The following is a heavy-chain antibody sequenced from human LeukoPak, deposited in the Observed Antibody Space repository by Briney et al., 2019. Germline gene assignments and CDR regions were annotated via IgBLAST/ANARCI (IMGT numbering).Heavy chain of an antibody. D-gene: IGHD3-3*01. CDR1: GGSISSYY. J-gene: IGHJ6*02. Sequence: SETLSLTCTVSGGSISSYYWSWIRQPAGKGLEWIGYIYYSGSTNYNPSLKSRVTISVDTSKNQFSLKLSSVTAADTAVYYCARQSTYYDFWSGWPMDVWGQGTTVTVSS. V-gene: IGHV4-59*01. CDR2: IYYSGST. CDR3: ARQSTYYDFWSGWPMDV.